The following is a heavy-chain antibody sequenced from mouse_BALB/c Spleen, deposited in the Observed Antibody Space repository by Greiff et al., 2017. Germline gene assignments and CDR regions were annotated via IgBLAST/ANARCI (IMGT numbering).Heavy chain of an antibody. CDR3: ARTPPRGSSYYYAMDY. V-gene: IGHV2-6-4*01. J-gene: IGHJ4*01. D-gene: IGHD1-1*01. CDR2: IWGGGST. CDR1: GFSLSRYS. Sequence: QVQLKESGPGLVAPSQSLSITCTVSGFSLSRYSVHWVRQPPGKGLEWLGMIWGGGSTDYNSALKSRLSISKDNSKSQVFLKMNSLQTDDTAMYYCARTPPRGSSYYYAMDYWGQGTSVTVSS.